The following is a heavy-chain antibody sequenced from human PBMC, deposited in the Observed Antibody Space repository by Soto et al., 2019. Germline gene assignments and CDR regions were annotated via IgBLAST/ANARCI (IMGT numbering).Heavy chain of an antibody. Sequence: SETLSLTCAVYGGSFSGYYWSWIRQPPGKGLKWIGEINHSGSTNYNPSLKSRVTISVDTSKNQFSLKLSSVTAADTAVYYCARRNSSSSYYYYYMDVWGKGTTVTVSS. J-gene: IGHJ6*03. CDR2: INHSGST. D-gene: IGHD6-6*01. CDR3: ARRNSSSSYYYYYMDV. V-gene: IGHV4-34*01. CDR1: GGSFSGYY.